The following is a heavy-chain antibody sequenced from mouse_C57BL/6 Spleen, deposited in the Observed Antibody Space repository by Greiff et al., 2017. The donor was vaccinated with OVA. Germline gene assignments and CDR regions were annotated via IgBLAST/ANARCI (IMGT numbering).Heavy chain of an antibody. CDR2: INPGSGGT. Sequence: QVQLKESGAELVRPGTSVKVSCKASGYAFTNYLIEWVKQRPGQGLEWIGVINPGSGGTNYNEKFKGKATLTADKSSSTAYMQLSSLTSEDSAVYFCARRGPLYYGNYDAMDYWGQGTSVTVSA. V-gene: IGHV1-54*01. CDR1: GYAFTNYL. D-gene: IGHD2-1*01. CDR3: ARRGPLYYGNYDAMDY. J-gene: IGHJ4*01.